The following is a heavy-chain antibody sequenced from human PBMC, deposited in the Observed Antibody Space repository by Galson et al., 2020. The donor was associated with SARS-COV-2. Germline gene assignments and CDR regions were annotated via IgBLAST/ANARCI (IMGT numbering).Heavy chain of an antibody. Sequence: SETLSLTCNVSGGPISSGDYYWTWIRQPPGKGLEWIGYIYYIGSTNDNPSRKSRVTISVDTSKKQFSLKLSSVTAADTAVYYCAREVTTTYFDIWGQGTMVTVSS. D-gene: IGHD2-21*02. CDR1: GGPISSGDYY. V-gene: IGHV4-30-4*08. J-gene: IGHJ3*02. CDR2: IYYIGST. CDR3: AREVTTTYFDI.